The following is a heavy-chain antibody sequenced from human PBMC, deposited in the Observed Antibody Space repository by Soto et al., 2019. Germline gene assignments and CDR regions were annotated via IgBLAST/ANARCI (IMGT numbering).Heavy chain of an antibody. D-gene: IGHD2-2*01. CDR3: AKDRAVVVPVSTSYFHYYGLDV. V-gene: IGHV3-9*01. J-gene: IGHJ6*02. CDR2: VGWNGGDI. CDR1: GFTLDDYT. Sequence: GGSLRLSCAASGFTLDDYTMHWVRQAPGKGLEWVAGVGWNGGDIVYADSVKGRFTVSRDNTKNSLYLEMNSLRTEDTAIYYCAKDRAVVVPVSTSYFHYYGLDVWGQGTTVTVYS.